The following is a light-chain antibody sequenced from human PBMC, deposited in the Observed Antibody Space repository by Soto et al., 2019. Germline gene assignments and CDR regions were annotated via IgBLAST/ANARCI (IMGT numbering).Light chain of an antibody. CDR3: FSFTTSNTQV. J-gene: IGLJ1*01. V-gene: IGLV2-14*01. Sequence: QSVLTQPASVSGSPGQSLTISCTGTSSDVGAYNYVSWFQQHPDKAPKLMIYEVSNRPSGVSNRFSGSKSGNAASLTISGIQAEDDAYYFCFSFTTSNTQVFGTGTKLTGL. CDR1: SSDVGAYNY. CDR2: EVS.